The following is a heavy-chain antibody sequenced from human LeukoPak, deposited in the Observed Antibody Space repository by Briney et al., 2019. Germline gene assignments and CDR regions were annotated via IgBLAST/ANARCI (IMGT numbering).Heavy chain of an antibody. Sequence: SEXXSLTCTVSGGSISSGSYYWSWIRQPAGKGLEWIGRIYTSGSTNYNPSLKSRVTISVDTSKNQFSLKLSSVTAADTAVYYCAGTTVSYYYYYMDVWGKGTTVTVSS. CDR2: IYTSGST. D-gene: IGHD4-17*01. CDR1: GGSISSGSYY. V-gene: IGHV4-61*02. J-gene: IGHJ6*03. CDR3: AGTTVSYYYYYMDV.